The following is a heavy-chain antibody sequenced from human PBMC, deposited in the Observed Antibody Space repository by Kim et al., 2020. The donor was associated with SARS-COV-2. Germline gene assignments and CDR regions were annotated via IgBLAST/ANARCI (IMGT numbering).Heavy chain of an antibody. CDR2: INPNSGGT. CDR1: GYTFTGYY. D-gene: IGHD2-2*01. V-gene: IGHV1-2*02. CDR3: ARDPPAIPYYYYYGMDV. J-gene: IGHJ6*02. Sequence: ASVKVSCKASGYTFTGYYMHWVRQAPGQGLEWMGWINPNSGGTNYAQKFQGRVTMTRDTSISTAYMELSRLRSDDTAVYYCARDPPAIPYYYYYGMDVWGQGTTVTVSS.